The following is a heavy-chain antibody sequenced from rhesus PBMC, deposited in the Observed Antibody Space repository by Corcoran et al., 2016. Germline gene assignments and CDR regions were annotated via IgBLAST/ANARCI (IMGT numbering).Heavy chain of an antibody. CDR3: ARETMAAAATFDY. CDR2: ITYSGST. D-gene: IGHD6-25*01. CDR1: GGSISSGYYY. J-gene: IGHJ4*01. V-gene: IGHV4-122*02. Sequence: QVQLQESGPGLVKPSETLSLTCAVSGGSISSGYYYWSWIRQPPGKGLEWIGYITYSGSTSYNPSLMSRFTISRDTSKNQFSLKLSSVTAADTAVYYCARETMAAAATFDYWGQGVLVTVSS.